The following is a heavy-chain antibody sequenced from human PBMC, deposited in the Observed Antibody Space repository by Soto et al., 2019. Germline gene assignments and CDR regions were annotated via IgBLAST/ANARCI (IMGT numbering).Heavy chain of an antibody. CDR1: GYPFISYG. J-gene: IGHJ4*02. CDR2: INTYNGNT. CDR3: ARAGIGYDSSGYDY. D-gene: IGHD3-22*01. Sequence: QVQLVQSGAEVKKPGASVKVSCKASGYPFISYGITWVRQAPGQGLEWMGWINTYNGNTNYAQRFQGRVTMTTDTSTSTAYLEVRSLRSDDTAVYYCARAGIGYDSSGYDYWGQGTLVTVSS. V-gene: IGHV1-18*01.